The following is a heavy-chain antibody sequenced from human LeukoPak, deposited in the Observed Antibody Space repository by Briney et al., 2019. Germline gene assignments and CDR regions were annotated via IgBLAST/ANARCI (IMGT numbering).Heavy chain of an antibody. V-gene: IGHV1-69*13. J-gene: IGHJ4*02. Sequence: SVKVSCKASGGTFSSYAISWVRQAPGQGLEWMGGSIPIFGTANNAQKFQGRVTITADESTGTAYMELSSLRSEDTAVYYCARMEGYSYSDYWGQGTLVTVSS. D-gene: IGHD5-18*01. CDR1: GGTFSSYA. CDR3: ARMEGYSYSDY. CDR2: SIPIFGTA.